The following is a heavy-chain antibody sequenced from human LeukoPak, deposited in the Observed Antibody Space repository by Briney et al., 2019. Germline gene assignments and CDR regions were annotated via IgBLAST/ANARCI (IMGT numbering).Heavy chain of an antibody. CDR3: ARGDFWSGAPTD. Sequence: PSQTLSLTCTVSGGSISRYYWSWIRQPPGTGLEWIGYIYYAGRADYNPSLKSRVSMSVDTSKNQFSLRVNSMTAADTAVYYCARGDFWSGAPTDWGQGTLVTVSS. D-gene: IGHD3-3*01. J-gene: IGHJ4*02. CDR2: IYYAGRA. V-gene: IGHV4-59*01. CDR1: GGSISRYY.